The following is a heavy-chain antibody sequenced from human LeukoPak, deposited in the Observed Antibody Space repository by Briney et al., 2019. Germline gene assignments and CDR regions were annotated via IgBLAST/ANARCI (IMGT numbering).Heavy chain of an antibody. J-gene: IGHJ4*02. V-gene: IGHV4-4*09. D-gene: IGHD5-18*01. Sequence: SETLSLTCTVSGGSISSYYWSWIRQPPGKGLEWIGYIYTSGSTNYNPSLKSRVTISVDTSKNQFSLKLSSVTAADTAVYYCARHRYSYGVDYWGQGTMVTVSS. CDR1: GGSISSYY. CDR2: IYTSGST. CDR3: ARHRYSYGVDY.